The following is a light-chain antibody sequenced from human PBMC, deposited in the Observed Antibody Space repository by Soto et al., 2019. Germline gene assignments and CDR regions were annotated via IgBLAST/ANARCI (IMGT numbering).Light chain of an antibody. V-gene: IGKV1-39*01. J-gene: IGKJ2*01. CDR2: AAS. Sequence: DIQMTQSPSSLSASVGDRVTITCRTGQSISHYLNWYQQTPGKAPKLLIYAASRLQSGVPSRFSGSGSGTDFSLTINSLQPEDFATYYCQQSYTTPRNFGQGTKLEIK. CDR3: QQSYTTPRN. CDR1: QSISHY.